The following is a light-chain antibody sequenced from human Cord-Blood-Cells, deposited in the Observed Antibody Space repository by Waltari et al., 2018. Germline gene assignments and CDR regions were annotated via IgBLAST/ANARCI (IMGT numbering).Light chain of an antibody. CDR2: LAS. Sequence: DIVMTQFQDSLAVYLGEWPNITCQSLQSVLYSSNNKNYLAWYQQKPGQPPKLLIYLASTREAGVPDRFSGSGSGTDFTLTISSLQAEDVAVYYCQQYYSTPYTFGQGTKLEIK. CDR1: QSVLYSSNNKNY. V-gene: IGKV4-1*01. J-gene: IGKJ2*01. CDR3: QQYYSTPYT.